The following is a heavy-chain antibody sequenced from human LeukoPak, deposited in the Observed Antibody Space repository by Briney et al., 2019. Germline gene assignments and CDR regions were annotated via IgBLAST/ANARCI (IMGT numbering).Heavy chain of an antibody. V-gene: IGHV1-69*13. J-gene: IGHJ4*02. CDR2: IIPIFGTA. D-gene: IGHD6-19*01. Sequence: ASVKVSCKASGGTFSSYAISWVRQAPGQGLEWMGGIIPIFGTANYAQKFQGRVTITADESTSTAYMELSSLRSEDTAVYYCARNLAVAGTYFDYWGQGTLVTVSS. CDR1: GGTFSSYA. CDR3: ARNLAVAGTYFDY.